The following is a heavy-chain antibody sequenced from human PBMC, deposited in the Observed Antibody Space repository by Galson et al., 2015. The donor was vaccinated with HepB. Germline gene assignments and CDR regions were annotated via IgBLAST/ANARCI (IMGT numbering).Heavy chain of an antibody. D-gene: IGHD2-2*01. CDR1: GFTFSTYV. Sequence: SLRLSCAASGFTFSTYVLHWVRQAPGKGLEWVAIISYDGTNKYYADSVKGRFTISRDNSKNTLYLQMNNLRPEDTAVYYCASSLVPAAASDYWGQGTLVTVSS. CDR2: ISYDGTNK. J-gene: IGHJ4*02. V-gene: IGHV3-30-3*01. CDR3: ASSLVPAAASDY.